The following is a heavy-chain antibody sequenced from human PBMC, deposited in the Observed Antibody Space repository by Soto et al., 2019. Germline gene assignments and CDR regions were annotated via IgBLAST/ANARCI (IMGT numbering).Heavy chain of an antibody. CDR3: TSATYYYDSSGYYVATAWFDP. J-gene: IGHJ5*02. CDR1: GFTFSGSA. V-gene: IGHV3-73*01. CDR2: IRSKANSYAT. Sequence: GGSLRLSCAASGFTFSGSAMHWVRQASGKGLEWVGRIRSKANSYATAYAASVKGRFTISRDDSKNTAYLQMNSLKTEDTAVYYCTSATYYYDSSGYYVATAWFDPWGQGTLVTVSS. D-gene: IGHD3-22*01.